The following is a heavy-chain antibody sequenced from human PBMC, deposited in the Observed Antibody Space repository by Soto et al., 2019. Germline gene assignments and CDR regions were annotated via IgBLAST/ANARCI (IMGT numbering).Heavy chain of an antibody. J-gene: IGHJ4*01. CDR1: GYTFTDYG. CDR3: ARGYFYGSGTYPIDY. Sequence: ASVKVSCKASGYTFTDYGVTWVRQAPGQGLEWMGWISAYSGNTDYAQNVQGRVTMTTDTFTTTAYVELRTLRSDDTAIYYCARGYFYGSGTYPIDYWGQGTLVTVSS. V-gene: IGHV1-18*01. CDR2: ISAYSGNT. D-gene: IGHD3-10*01.